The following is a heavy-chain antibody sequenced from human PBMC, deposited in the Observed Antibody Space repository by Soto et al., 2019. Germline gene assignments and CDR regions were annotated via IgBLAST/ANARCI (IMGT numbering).Heavy chain of an antibody. J-gene: IGHJ5*02. D-gene: IGHD3-9*01. V-gene: IGHV3-15*07. Sequence: EVQLVESGGGLVKPGGYLRLSCAASGFTFDDAWMNWVRQAPGKGLEWVGRIKNRADGATTDYAAPVKGRFAISRDDSKISVYLQMSSLKTEDTAVYYCATVSLLRFFDLLSQSSVPWGRGTLVTVSS. CDR3: ATVSLLRFFDLLSQSSVP. CDR1: GFTFDDAW. CDR2: IKNRADGATT.